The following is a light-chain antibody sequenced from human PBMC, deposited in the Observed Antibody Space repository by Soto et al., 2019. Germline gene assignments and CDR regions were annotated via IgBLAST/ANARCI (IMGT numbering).Light chain of an antibody. CDR1: QSISSY. CDR3: LQHNSYPLT. V-gene: IGKV1-13*02. CDR2: DAS. J-gene: IGKJ4*01. Sequence: IQMTQSPSSLSASVGDRVTITCRASQSISSYLNWYQQKPGEAPKLLIYDASSLESGVPSRFSGSGSGTDFTLTISSLQPEDFATYYCLQHNSYPLTFGGGTKVDIK.